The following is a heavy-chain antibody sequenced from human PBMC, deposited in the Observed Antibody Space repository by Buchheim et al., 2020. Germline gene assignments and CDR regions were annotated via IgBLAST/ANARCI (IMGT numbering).Heavy chain of an antibody. CDR2: MYHTGSG. CDR3: ARNAGFGDYYFDY. J-gene: IGHJ4*02. Sequence: QLQLQESGSGLVKPSQTLSLTCAVSGASISSGDYSWNWIRQPPGKGLEWIGSMYHTGSGYYNPSLKSRITISVDRSRNQFSLQLTPVTAADTAVYFCARNAGFGDYYFDYWGQGT. CDR1: GASISSGDYS. V-gene: IGHV4-30-2*01. D-gene: IGHD3-10*01.